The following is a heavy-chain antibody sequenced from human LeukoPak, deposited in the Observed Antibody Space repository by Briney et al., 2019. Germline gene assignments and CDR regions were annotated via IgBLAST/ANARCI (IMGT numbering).Heavy chain of an antibody. Sequence: TGESLRLSCAASGFTFSSYSMNWVRQAPGKGLEWVSSISSSSTYIYYADSVKGRFTISRDNAKNSLYLQMNSLRAEDTAVYYCARGLSSGWYEGDYNWFDPWGQGTLVTVSS. CDR2: ISSSSTYI. J-gene: IGHJ5*02. V-gene: IGHV3-21*01. CDR1: GFTFSSYS. CDR3: ARGLSSGWYEGDYNWFDP. D-gene: IGHD6-19*01.